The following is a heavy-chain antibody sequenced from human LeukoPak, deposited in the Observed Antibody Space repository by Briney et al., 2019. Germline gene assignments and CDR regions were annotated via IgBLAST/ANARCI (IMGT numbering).Heavy chain of an antibody. J-gene: IGHJ4*02. CDR1: GFTFNRYA. D-gene: IGHD3-10*01. CDR3: AGKSPVWTLVFDY. V-gene: IGHV3-23*01. Sequence: GGSLRLSCAASGFTFNRYAMSWVRQAPGKGLEWVSGLSDDGGSTYYADSVKGRFAISRDNSKNTLYLQMNSLRAEDTAVYYCAGKSPVWTLVFDYWGQGALVTVSS. CDR2: LSDDGGST.